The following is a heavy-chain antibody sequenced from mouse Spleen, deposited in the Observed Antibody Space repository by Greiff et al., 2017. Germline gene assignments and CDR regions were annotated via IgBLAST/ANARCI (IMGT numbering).Heavy chain of an antibody. J-gene: IGHJ3*01. CDR1: GFTFSNYA. CDR2: ISSGGDYI. V-gene: IGHV5-9-1*02. CDR3: TRDGGIYYDYDGAY. D-gene: IGHD2-4*01. Sequence: EVKVVESGEGLVKPGGSLKLSCAASGFTFSNYAMSWVRQTPEKRLEWVAYISSGGDYIYYADTVKGRFTISRDNARNTLYLQMSSLKSEDTAMFYCTRDGGIYYDYDGAYWGQGTLVTVSA.